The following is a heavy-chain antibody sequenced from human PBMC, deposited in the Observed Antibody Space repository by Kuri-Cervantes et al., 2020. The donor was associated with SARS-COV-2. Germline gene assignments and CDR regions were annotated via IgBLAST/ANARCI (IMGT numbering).Heavy chain of an antibody. V-gene: IGHV3-30-3*01. J-gene: IGHJ3*02. CDR3: ARDRVVEAFDI. CDR2: ISYDGSNK. CDR1: GFTFGDYA. D-gene: IGHD2-15*01. Sequence: GGSLRLSCTASGFTFGDYAMSWVRQAPGKGLEWVAVISYDGSNKYYADSVKGRFTISRDSSKNTLYLQMNSLRAEDTAVYYCARDRVVEAFDIWGQGTMVTVSS.